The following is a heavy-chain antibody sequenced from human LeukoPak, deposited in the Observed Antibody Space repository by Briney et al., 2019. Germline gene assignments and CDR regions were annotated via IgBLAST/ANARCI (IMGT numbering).Heavy chain of an antibody. D-gene: IGHD6-13*01. CDR1: GGSISSSSYY. J-gene: IGHJ6*02. CDR2: IYYSGST. V-gene: IGHV4-39*01. Sequence: PSGTLSLTCAVSGGSISSSSYYWGWIRQPPGKGLEWIGSIYYSGSTYYNPSLKSRVTISVDTSKNQFSLKLSSVTAADTAVYYCARAPYSSSWYYYYYYGMDVWGQGTTVTVSS. CDR3: ARAPYSSSWYYYYYYGMDV.